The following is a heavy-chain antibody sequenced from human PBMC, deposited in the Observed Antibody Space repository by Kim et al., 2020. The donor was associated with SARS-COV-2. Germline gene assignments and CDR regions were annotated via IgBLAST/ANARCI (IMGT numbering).Heavy chain of an antibody. CDR3: ARDRHIVYGSGPGGDGYYYYGMDV. Sequence: SETLSLTCTVSGGSISSYYWSWIRQPAGKGLEWIGRIYTSGSTNYNPSLKSRVTMSVDTSKNQFSLKLSSVTAADTAVYYCARDRHIVYGSGPGGDGYYYYGMDVWGQGTTVTVSS. J-gene: IGHJ6*02. CDR2: IYTSGST. V-gene: IGHV4-4*07. D-gene: IGHD3-10*01. CDR1: GGSISSYY.